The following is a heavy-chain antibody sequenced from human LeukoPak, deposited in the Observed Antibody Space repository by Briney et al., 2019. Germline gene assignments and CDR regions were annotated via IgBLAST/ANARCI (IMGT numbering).Heavy chain of an antibody. V-gene: IGHV3-66*01. CDR3: AKVGQNYDILTYYFDY. CDR1: EFSVGSNY. D-gene: IGHD3-9*01. Sequence: GGSLRLSCAASEFSVGSNYMTWVRQAPGKGLEWVSLIYSGGSTYYADSVKGRFTISRDTSKNALYLQMNSLRVEDTAVYYCAKVGQNYDILTYYFDYWGQGTLVTVSS. J-gene: IGHJ4*02. CDR2: IYSGGST.